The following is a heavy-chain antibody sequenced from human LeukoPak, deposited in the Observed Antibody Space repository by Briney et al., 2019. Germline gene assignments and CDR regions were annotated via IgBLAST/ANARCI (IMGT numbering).Heavy chain of an antibody. J-gene: IGHJ4*02. CDR3: ARDARERSAGYSYGY. CDR1: GYTFTSYY. CDR2: INPSGGST. V-gene: IGHV1-46*01. Sequence: GASVKISCKASGYTFTSYYMHWVRQAPGQGLEWMGIINPSGGSTSYAQKFQGRVTMTRDTSTSTVYMELSSLRSEDTAVYYCARDARERSAGYSYGYWGQGTLVTVSS. D-gene: IGHD5-18*01.